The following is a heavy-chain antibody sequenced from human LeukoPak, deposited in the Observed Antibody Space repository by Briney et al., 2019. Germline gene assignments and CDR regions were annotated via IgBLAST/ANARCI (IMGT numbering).Heavy chain of an antibody. J-gene: IGHJ3*02. V-gene: IGHV3-53*01. CDR1: GFTATTNY. CDR2: IYSSGST. D-gene: IGHD3-16*02. CDR3: ARDHINVNAFDI. Sequence: PGGSLRLSCAGSGFTATTNYMSWVRQAPGKGLEWVSVIYSSGSTSYADSVKGRFTISRGSSKNTVYLQMNSLRAEDTAVYYCARDHINVNAFDIRGQGTMVTVSS.